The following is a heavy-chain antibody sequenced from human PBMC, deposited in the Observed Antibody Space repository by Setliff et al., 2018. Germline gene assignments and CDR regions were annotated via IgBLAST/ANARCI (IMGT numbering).Heavy chain of an antibody. J-gene: IGHJ5*02. CDR3: ARAAKYDSSGYYGFWFDP. D-gene: IGHD3-22*01. Sequence: SETLSLTCSVSGGSISSSYWTWIRQPPGKGLEWIGYIYSSGSSNYNPTLKSRVTIPVDTSKNQFSLGLSSVTAADTAVYYCARAAKYDSSGYYGFWFDPWGQGNLVTVSS. V-gene: IGHV4-59*01. CDR1: GGSISSSY. CDR2: IYSSGSS.